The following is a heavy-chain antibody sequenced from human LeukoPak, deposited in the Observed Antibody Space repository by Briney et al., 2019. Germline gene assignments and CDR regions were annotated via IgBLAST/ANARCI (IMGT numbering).Heavy chain of an antibody. D-gene: IGHD3-22*01. CDR3: VKAYYYDHNDAFDI. CDR2: IRSYGGST. J-gene: IGHJ3*02. V-gene: IGHV3-64*05. CDR1: GFTFSSHS. Sequence: GGSLRLSCAASGFTFSSHSMNWDRQAPGKGLEYVSGIRSYGGSTNYADSVKGRFTISRDNSKNTLYAQMSSLRAEDTAVYYCVKAYYYDHNDAFDIWGQGTMVTVSS.